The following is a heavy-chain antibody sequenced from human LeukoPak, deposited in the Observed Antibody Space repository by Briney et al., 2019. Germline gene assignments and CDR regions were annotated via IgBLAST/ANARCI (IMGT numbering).Heavy chain of an antibody. CDR2: IYYSGST. D-gene: IGHD2-15*01. V-gene: IGHV4-31*03. CDR3: ARDRSYCSGGSCYGDHDAFDI. CDR1: GGSISSGGYY. Sequence: KASETLSLTCTVSGGSISSGGYYWSWIRQHPGKGLEWIGYIYYSGSTYYNPSLKSRVTISVDTSKNQFSLKLSSVTAADTAVYYCARDRSYCSGGSCYGDHDAFDIWGQGTMVTVSS. J-gene: IGHJ3*02.